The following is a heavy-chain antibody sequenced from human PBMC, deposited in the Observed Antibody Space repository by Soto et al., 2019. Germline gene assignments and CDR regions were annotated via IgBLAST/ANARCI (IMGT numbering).Heavy chain of an antibody. CDR3: ARGAPRGIIHDFDS. D-gene: IGHD3-10*01. J-gene: IGHJ4*02. Sequence: SETLSLTCAVSHFTLIKDYYWGWVRQPPGKGLEWIGSIHQSGSPYYNPSLKSRLTISIDLSKKQFSLRLSSVTAADTAVYYCARGAPRGIIHDFDSWGQGSLVTVSS. CDR2: IHQSGSP. CDR1: HFTLIKDYY. V-gene: IGHV4-38-2*01.